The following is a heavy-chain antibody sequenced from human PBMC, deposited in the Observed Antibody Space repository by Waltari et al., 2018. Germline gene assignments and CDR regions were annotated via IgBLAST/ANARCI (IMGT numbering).Heavy chain of an antibody. Sequence: QVQLVQSGAEVKKPGSSVKVSCKASGGTFSSYAISWVRQAPGQGLEWMGGIIPIFGTANYAQKVQGRVTITTDESTSTAYMELSSLRSEDTAVYYCAREGDDAGSTHYFDYWGQGTLVTVSS. V-gene: IGHV1-69*05. CDR1: GGTFSSYA. J-gene: IGHJ4*02. D-gene: IGHD3-10*01. CDR3: AREGDDAGSTHYFDY. CDR2: IIPIFGTA.